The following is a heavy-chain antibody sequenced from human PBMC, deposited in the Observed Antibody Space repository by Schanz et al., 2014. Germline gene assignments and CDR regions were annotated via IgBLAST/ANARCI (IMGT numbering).Heavy chain of an antibody. CDR3: ARHGGYYDVLNSFDI. J-gene: IGHJ5*02. D-gene: IGHD3-16*01. Sequence: QLQLQESGPGLVKPSETLSLTCTVSGGSISSGESYWGWIRQSPEEGLQYIGSVYFSGTTAYSPSVKGQVTIPVDTSKTQFPLMLTSVTAADTAVYFCARHGGYYDVLNSFDIWGQGTLVTVSS. V-gene: IGHV4-39*01. CDR1: GGSISSGESY. CDR2: VYFSGTT.